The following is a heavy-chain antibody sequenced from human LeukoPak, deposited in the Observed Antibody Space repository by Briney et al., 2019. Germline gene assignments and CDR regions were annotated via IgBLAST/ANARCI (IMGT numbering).Heavy chain of an antibody. Sequence: VASVKVSCKASGYTFTGYYMHLVRQAPGQGLEWMGYIYPNSGATKYAQKFQGRVTMTRDTSISTAYMELSGLGSDDTAVYYCGTLLSNGPFDSWGQGSLVTVSS. V-gene: IGHV1-2*02. CDR3: GTLLSNGPFDS. J-gene: IGHJ4*02. CDR2: IYPNSGAT. CDR1: GYTFTGYY.